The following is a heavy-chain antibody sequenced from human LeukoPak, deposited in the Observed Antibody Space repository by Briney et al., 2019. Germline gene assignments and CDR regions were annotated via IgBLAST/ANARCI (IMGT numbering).Heavy chain of an antibody. J-gene: IGHJ6*02. CDR1: GGTFSSYA. CDR3: ARDGGSGRDYYGMDV. D-gene: IGHD3-10*01. Sequence: GSSVKVSCKASGGTFSSYAISWVRQAPGQGLEWMGAIIPIFGTANYAQKFQGRVTITTDESTSTAYMELSSLRSEDTAVYYCARDGGSGRDYYGMDVWGQGTTVTVSS. CDR2: IIPIFGTA. V-gene: IGHV1-69*05.